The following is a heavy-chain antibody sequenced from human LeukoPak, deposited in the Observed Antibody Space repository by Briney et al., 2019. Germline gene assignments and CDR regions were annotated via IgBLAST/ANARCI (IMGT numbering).Heavy chain of an antibody. J-gene: IGHJ6*02. V-gene: IGHV3-23*01. D-gene: IGHD3-10*01. Sequence: GGSLRLSCAASGFTFSSYAMRWVRQAPGKGLEWVSAIGSGSGGTTIYADSVKGRFTFSRDNSKNTLYLQMSSLRGEDTAVYYCAKNYESGRGVPYGMDVWGQGTTVTVSS. CDR3: AKNYESGRGVPYGMDV. CDR1: GFTFSSYA. CDR2: IGSGSGGTT.